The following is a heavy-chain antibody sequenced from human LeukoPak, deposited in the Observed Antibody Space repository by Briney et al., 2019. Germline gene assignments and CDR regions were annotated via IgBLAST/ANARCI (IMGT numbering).Heavy chain of an antibody. D-gene: IGHD1-26*01. Sequence: SETLSLTCTVSGGSISSYYWSWIRQPPGKGLEWIGYSSYSGSSNYNPSLKSRVTLSVDTSKNQFSLKLSSVIAADTAVYYCARNGGSYSFDYWGQGTLVTVSS. CDR1: GGSISSYY. CDR3: ARNGGSYSFDY. CDR2: SSYSGSS. J-gene: IGHJ4*02. V-gene: IGHV4-59*01.